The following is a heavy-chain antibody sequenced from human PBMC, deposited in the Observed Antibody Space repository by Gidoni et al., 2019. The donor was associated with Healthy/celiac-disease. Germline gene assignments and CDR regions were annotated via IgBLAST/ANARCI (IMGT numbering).Heavy chain of an antibody. J-gene: IGHJ4*02. CDR2: ISGSGGST. CDR3: AKDCGGDCYNADDDYYFDY. D-gene: IGHD2-21*02. Sequence: EVQLLESGGGLVQPGGSLRLYCAASGSPFSSYAMSWVRQAPGKGLEWVSAISGSGGSTYYADSVNGRFTISRDNSKNTLYLQMNSLRAEDTAVYYCAKDCGGDCYNADDDYYFDYWGQGTLVTVSS. V-gene: IGHV3-23*01. CDR1: GSPFSSYA.